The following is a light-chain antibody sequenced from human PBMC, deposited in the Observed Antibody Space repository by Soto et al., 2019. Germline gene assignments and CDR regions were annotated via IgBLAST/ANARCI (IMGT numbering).Light chain of an antibody. Sequence: IQMTQSPSSRSSSLGDRVTVTCRAGQSISRYLNWYQQRPGKAPKLLIYSASSLQTGVPSRFSGSVSGTDGTITINSLKPEDCSTYYCQQSYNGPFTFGPGTKVDIK. CDR3: QQSYNGPFT. CDR1: QSISRY. V-gene: IGKV1-39*01. CDR2: SAS. J-gene: IGKJ3*01.